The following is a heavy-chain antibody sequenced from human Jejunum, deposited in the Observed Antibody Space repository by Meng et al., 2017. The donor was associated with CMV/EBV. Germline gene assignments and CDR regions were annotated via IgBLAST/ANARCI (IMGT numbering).Heavy chain of an antibody. D-gene: IGHD3-16*01. Sequence: GDYAMGWVRQGPGEELEWVGFITSTAYGGTTEYGASMKGRLTISRDDSRRIAYLQMNSLKTEYTGVYYCTRDPFSYYHYYYGVDVWGQGTTVTVSS. J-gene: IGHJ6*02. CDR3: TRDPFSYYHYYYGVDV. CDR1: GDYA. CDR2: ITSTAYGGTT. V-gene: IGHV3-49*04.